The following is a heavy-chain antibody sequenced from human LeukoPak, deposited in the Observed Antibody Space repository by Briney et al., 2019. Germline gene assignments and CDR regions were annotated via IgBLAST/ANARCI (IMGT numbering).Heavy chain of an antibody. J-gene: IGHJ5*02. Sequence: SETLSLTCAVFGYSITSGFSWGWIRQPPGKGLEGIGTISHSGSTDYKSTLESRLTISMDTSKNQFSLRLTSVTAADTAVYYCAREGAVPGIDPWGQGTLVTVSS. CDR1: GYSITSGFS. CDR3: AREGAVPGIDP. D-gene: IGHD3-16*01. CDR2: ISHSGST. V-gene: IGHV4-38-2*02.